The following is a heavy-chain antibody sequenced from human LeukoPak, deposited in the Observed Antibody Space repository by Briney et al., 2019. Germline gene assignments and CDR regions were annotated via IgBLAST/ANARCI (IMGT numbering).Heavy chain of an antibody. Sequence: ASVKVSCKASGYTFTRYYMHWVRQAPGQGLEWMGWINPNSGGTNYAQKFQGRVTMTRDTSISTAYMELSRLRSDDTAVYYCARDLGYSGSYFYWGQGTLVTVSS. J-gene: IGHJ4*02. V-gene: IGHV1-2*02. CDR2: INPNSGGT. D-gene: IGHD1-26*01. CDR1: GYTFTRYY. CDR3: ARDLGYSGSYFY.